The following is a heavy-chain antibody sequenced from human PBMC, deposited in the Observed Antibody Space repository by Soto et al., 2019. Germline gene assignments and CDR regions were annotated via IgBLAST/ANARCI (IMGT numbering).Heavy chain of an antibody. CDR1: RFKFSDYS. CDR2: ISPRSAYI. CDR3: ATLIKTYYDDSSGYSQDY. Sequence: GGSLRLSCAASRFKFSDYSMNWVRQAPGKGLEWVSSISPRSAYIHYADAVKGRFIISRDDGKNALILQMNSLRAEDTAVYYRATLIKTYYDDSSGYSQDYWGQGTLVTVSS. J-gene: IGHJ4*02. D-gene: IGHD3-22*01. V-gene: IGHV3-21*01.